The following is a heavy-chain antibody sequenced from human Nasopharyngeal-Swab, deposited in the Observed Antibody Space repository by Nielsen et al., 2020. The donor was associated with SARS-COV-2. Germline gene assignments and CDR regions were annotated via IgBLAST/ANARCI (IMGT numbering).Heavy chain of an antibody. CDR3: ARDGSSWYEGYYCDN. J-gene: IGHJ4*02. CDR2: ISHDGSKK. D-gene: IGHD6-13*01. Sequence: GESLKISCAASGFTFSSYAMSWVRQAPGKGLEWVAVISHDGSKKYYGDSVEGRFIISRDNSKNTLYLQMNSLRAEDTAVYYCARDGSSWYEGYYCDNWGQGTLVTVSS. V-gene: IGHV3-30*04. CDR1: GFTFSSYA.